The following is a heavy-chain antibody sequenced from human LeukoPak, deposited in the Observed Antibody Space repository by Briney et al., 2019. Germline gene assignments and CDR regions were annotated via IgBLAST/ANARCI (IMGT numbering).Heavy chain of an antibody. CDR3: ARLWGGNGYSGGSLDL. CDR2: VWYDGRNR. CDR1: GYTFSSHG. D-gene: IGHD3-16*01. Sequence: GGSLRLSCAASGYTFSSHGIHWVRQAPGKGLEWVAVVWYDGRNRDYADSVKGRFTISKDNSNNMVFLQMDRLRAEDTAIYYCARLWGGNGYSGGSLDLWGQGTLVTVSS. J-gene: IGHJ5*02. V-gene: IGHV3-33*01.